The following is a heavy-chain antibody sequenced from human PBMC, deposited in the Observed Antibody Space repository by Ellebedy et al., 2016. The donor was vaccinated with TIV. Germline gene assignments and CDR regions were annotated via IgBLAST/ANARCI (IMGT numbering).Heavy chain of an antibody. CDR3: AKDYGRGFDY. Sequence: GESLKISCVVSGFTFSSYSMNWVRQAPGKGLEWVSYISSSNSTIYYADSVKGRFTISRDNAKNSLYLQMNSLRAEDTAVYYCAKDYGRGFDYWGQGTLVTVSS. CDR2: ISSSNSTI. D-gene: IGHD4-17*01. J-gene: IGHJ4*02. CDR1: GFTFSSYS. V-gene: IGHV3-48*01.